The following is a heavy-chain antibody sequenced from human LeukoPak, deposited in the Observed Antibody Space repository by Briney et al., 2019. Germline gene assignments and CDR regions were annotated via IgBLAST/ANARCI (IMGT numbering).Heavy chain of an antibody. CDR2: IDYSGKT. D-gene: IGHD2-15*01. J-gene: IGHJ1*01. CDR1: GGSISSSLLY. Sequence: SETLAVIRSVSGGSISSSLLYWGWLRQPPGKGLEWTGSIDYSGKTFYNPSLKSRVTISVDTSKNQFSLKLSSVTAADTAVYYCARHRSDLSCFEHWGQCILVTVSS. CDR3: ARHRSDLSCFEH. V-gene: IGHV4-39*01.